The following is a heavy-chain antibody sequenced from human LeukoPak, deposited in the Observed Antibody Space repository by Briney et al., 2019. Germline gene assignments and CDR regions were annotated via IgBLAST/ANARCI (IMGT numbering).Heavy chain of an antibody. J-gene: IGHJ3*02. CDR1: GGSISSSSYY. CDR3: ARYCTNGVCYTSDAFDI. CDR2: IYYSGST. D-gene: IGHD2-8*01. V-gene: IGHV4-39*07. Sequence: PSETLSLTCTVSGGSISSSSYYWGWIRQPPGKGLEWIGSIYYSGSTYYNPSLKSRVTISVDTSKNQFSLKLSSVTAADTAVYYCARYCTNGVCYTSDAFDIWGQGTMVTVSS.